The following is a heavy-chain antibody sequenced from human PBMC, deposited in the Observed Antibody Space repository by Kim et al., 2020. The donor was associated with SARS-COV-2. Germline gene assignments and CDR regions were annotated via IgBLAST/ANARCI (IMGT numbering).Heavy chain of an antibody. V-gene: IGHV1-3*04. CDR1: GYSFTSNA. CDR3: ARGRYSSVIRGWQHSALD. Sequence: ASVKVSCKASGYSFTSNAINWVRQVPGQRPEWVGRVSTGSGNTKYSQTLQDRVTLTTDTSASTAYMELRSLRSEDTAVYYCARGRYSSVIRGWQHSALD. J-gene: IGHJ3*02. D-gene: IGHD2-21*01. CDR2: VSTGSGNT.